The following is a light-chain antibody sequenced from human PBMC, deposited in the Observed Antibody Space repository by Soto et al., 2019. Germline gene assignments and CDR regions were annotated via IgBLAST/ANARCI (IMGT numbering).Light chain of an antibody. CDR1: QSVDRY. CDR3: QQRGKWPST. CDR2: DAY. J-gene: IGKJ2*02. V-gene: IGKV3-11*01. Sequence: EVVLTQSPDTLSLSPGETATLSCRASQSVDRYVAWYQQKVGQAPRLLIYDAYTRATCVGARFTGSGSATDFSLTITCLEPDELAFYFCQQRGKWPSTFGPGTTVEMK.